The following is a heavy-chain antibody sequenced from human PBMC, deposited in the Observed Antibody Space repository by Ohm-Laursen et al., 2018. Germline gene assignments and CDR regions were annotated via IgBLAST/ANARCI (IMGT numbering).Heavy chain of an antibody. CDR3: AAASYGSPSDY. D-gene: IGHD4-17*01. CDR2: IVVGSGNT. CDR1: GFTFTSSA. V-gene: IGHV1-58*01. Sequence: GSSVKVSCKASGFTFTSSAVQWVRQARGQRLEWIGGIVVGSGNTNYAQKFQERVTITRDMSTSTAYMELSSLRSEDTAVYYCAAASYGSPSDYWGQGTLVTVSS. J-gene: IGHJ4*02.